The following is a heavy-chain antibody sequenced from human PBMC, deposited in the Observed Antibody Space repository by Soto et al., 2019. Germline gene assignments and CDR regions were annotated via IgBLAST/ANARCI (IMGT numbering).Heavy chain of an antibody. CDR1: GGSISSSSYY. CDR2: IYYSGST. Sequence: PSETLSLTCTVSGGSISSSSYYWGWTRQPPGKGLEWIGSIYYSGSTYYNPSLKSRVTISVDTSKNQFSLKLSSVTAADTAVYYCARQEGDILTGYYPLANWFDPWGQGTLVTVSS. V-gene: IGHV4-39*01. J-gene: IGHJ5*02. CDR3: ARQEGDILTGYYPLANWFDP. D-gene: IGHD3-9*01.